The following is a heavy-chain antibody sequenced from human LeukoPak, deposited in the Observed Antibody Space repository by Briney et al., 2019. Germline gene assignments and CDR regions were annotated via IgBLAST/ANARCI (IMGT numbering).Heavy chain of an antibody. J-gene: IGHJ4*02. Sequence: SETLSLTCTVSGGSISSGGYYWTWIRQHPGKGLEWIVDIYYSRTTYYNPSLKSRVTISVDTSKNQFSLKLSSVTAADTAVYYCARADYYDSGGFSLRYWGQGTLVTVSS. CDR1: GGSISSGGYY. V-gene: IGHV4-31*03. CDR2: IYYSRTT. D-gene: IGHD3-22*01. CDR3: ARADYYDSGGFSLRY.